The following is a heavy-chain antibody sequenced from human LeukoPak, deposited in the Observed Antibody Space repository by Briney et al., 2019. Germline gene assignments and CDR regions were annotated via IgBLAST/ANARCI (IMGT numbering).Heavy chain of an antibody. Sequence: SQTLSLTCAISGDSVSSNSAAWNWIRQSPSRGLEWLGRTYYRSKWYNDYAVSVKSRITINPDTSKNQFSLQLNSVTPEDTAVYYCARDEVEAYCGGDCYSFDYWGQGTLVTVSS. D-gene: IGHD2-21*02. CDR1: GDSVSSNSAA. CDR2: TYYRSKWYN. CDR3: ARDEVEAYCGGDCYSFDY. V-gene: IGHV6-1*01. J-gene: IGHJ4*02.